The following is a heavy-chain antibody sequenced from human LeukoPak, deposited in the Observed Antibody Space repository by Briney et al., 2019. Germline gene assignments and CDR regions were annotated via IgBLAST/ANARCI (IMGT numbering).Heavy chain of an antibody. CDR3: ARVYQSAEYYFDY. CDR1: GGSISSYY. Sequence: PSETLSLTCTVSGGSISSYYWSWIRQPPGKGLEWIGYIYYTGSTEYHTSLKSRVTISLDTSKNQFSLKLTSVTAADTAVYYCARVYQSAEYYFDYWGQGNLVSVSS. D-gene: IGHD2-2*01. J-gene: IGHJ4*02. V-gene: IGHV4-59*01. CDR2: IYYTGST.